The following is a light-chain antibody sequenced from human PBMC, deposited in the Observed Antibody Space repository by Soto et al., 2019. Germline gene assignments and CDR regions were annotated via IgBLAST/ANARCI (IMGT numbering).Light chain of an antibody. CDR1: SSNIGAGYD. CDR3: QSSDRSLSGSDV. CDR2: GDS. Sequence: QSVLTQPPSVSGAPGQRVTISCTGSSSNIGAGYDVHWYQQLPGTAPKLLIFGDSNRPSGVPDRFSGSKSGTSASLAITGLQADDEADYFSQSSDRSLSGSDVLGNGTKVPVL. J-gene: IGLJ1*01. V-gene: IGLV1-40*01.